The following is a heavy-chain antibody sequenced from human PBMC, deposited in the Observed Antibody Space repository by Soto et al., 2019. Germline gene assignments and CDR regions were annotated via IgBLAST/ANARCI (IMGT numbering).Heavy chain of an antibody. CDR1: GGSISSGGYS. CDR3: ARLRGGYNYGFFDY. CDR2: IYHSGST. V-gene: IGHV4-30-2*01. Sequence: SETLSLTCTVSGGSISSGGYSWSWIRQPPGKGLEWIGYIYHSGSTYYNPSLKSRVTISVDRSKNQFSLKLSSVTAADTAVYYCARLRGGYNYGFFDYWGQGTLVTVSS. J-gene: IGHJ4*02. D-gene: IGHD5-12*01.